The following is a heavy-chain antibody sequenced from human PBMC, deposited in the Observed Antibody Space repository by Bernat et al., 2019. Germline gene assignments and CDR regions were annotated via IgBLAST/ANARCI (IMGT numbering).Heavy chain of an antibody. J-gene: IGHJ6*02. D-gene: IGHD6-19*01. CDR2: INAGNGNT. CDR3: ARGGSSGWYDYYGMDV. V-gene: IGHV1-3*01. CDR1: GYTFTTYV. Sequence: QVQFVQSGAEVKKPGASVKVSCKASGYTFTTYVVHWVRQAPGQRLEWMGWINAGNGNTNYAQKLQGRVTMTTDTSTSTAYMELRSLRSDDTAVYYCARGGSSGWYDYYGMDVWGQGTTVTVSS.